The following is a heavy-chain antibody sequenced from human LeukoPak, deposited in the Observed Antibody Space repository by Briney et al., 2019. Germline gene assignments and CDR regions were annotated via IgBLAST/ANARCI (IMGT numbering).Heavy chain of an antibody. CDR2: IYYSGNT. CDR3: ARASYSYDINGWVPFDY. CDR1: GVSISSSNSY. Sequence: PGGSLRLSCAASGVSISSSNSYWGWIRQPPGKGLEWIGSIYYSGNTYYNASLKSQVSISIDTSKNQFSLKLTSVTAADTAVYYCARASYSYDINGWVPFDYWGQGTLVTVSS. V-gene: IGHV4-39*01. D-gene: IGHD3-22*01. J-gene: IGHJ4*02.